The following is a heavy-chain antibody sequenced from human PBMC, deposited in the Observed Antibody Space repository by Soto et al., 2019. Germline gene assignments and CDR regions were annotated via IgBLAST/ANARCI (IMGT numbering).Heavy chain of an antibody. V-gene: IGHV6-1*01. Sequence: SQTLSLICAISGDSVSSNSAAWNWIRQSPSRGLEWLGRTYYRSKWYNDYAVSVKSRITINPDTSKNQFSLQLNSVTPEDTAVYYCARGSRIAVAGYYYYYGMDVWGQGTTVTVSS. D-gene: IGHD6-19*01. CDR1: GDSVSSNSAA. J-gene: IGHJ6*02. CDR2: TYYRSKWYN. CDR3: ARGSRIAVAGYYYYYGMDV.